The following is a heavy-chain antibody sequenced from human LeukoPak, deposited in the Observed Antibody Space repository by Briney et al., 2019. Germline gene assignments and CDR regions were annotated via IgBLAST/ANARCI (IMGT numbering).Heavy chain of an antibody. V-gene: IGHV4-34*01. CDR3: ARLDYYFYMDV. CDR2: INHSGST. J-gene: IGHJ6*03. CDR1: GGSFSGYY. Sequence: SETLSLTCAVYGGSFSGYYWSWIRQPPGKGLEWIGEINHSGSTNYNPSLKSRVTISVDTSKNQFSLNLNSVTAADTAVYYCARLDYYFYMDVWGKGTTVTVSS.